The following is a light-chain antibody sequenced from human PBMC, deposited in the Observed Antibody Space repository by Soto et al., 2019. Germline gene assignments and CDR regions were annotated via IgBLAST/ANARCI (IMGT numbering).Light chain of an antibody. Sequence: PVTLSGSPGERATLSCRASESVGSNLAWYQQKPGQPPRLLIYAASRLESGVPSRFSGSRSGTDFTLTISSLQPEDFATYYCQQSYSTPWTFGQGTKVDIK. CDR3: QQSYSTPWT. CDR2: AAS. V-gene: IGKV1-39*01. J-gene: IGKJ1*01. CDR1: ESVGSN.